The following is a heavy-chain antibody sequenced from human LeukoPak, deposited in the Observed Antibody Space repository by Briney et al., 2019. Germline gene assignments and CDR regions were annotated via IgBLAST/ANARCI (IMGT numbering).Heavy chain of an antibody. CDR3: ARPIDSSSWFQHQNSYYYMGV. D-gene: IGHD6-13*01. Sequence: GGSLRLSCAASGFTVISNYMSWVRQAPGKGLEWVSVIYSGGNTYYADSVEGRFTISRDNSKNTLYLQMNSLRVEDTAVYYCARPIDSSSWFQHQNSYYYMGVWGKGTTVTVSS. CDR2: IYSGGNT. V-gene: IGHV3-66*04. CDR1: GFTVISNY. J-gene: IGHJ6*03.